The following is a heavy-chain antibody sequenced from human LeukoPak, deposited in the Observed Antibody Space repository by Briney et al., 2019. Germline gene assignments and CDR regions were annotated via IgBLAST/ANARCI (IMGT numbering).Heavy chain of an antibody. CDR1: GGSFSGYY. J-gene: IGHJ4*02. CDR2: INHSGST. D-gene: IGHD3-3*01. V-gene: IGHV4-34*01. Sequence: SETLSLTCAVYGGSFSGYYWSWIRQPPGKGLEWIGEINHSGSTNYNPSLKSRVTISVDTSKNQFSLKLSSVTAADTAVYYCASNLRFLEWLPDSWGQRTLVTVSS. CDR3: ASNLRFLEWLPDS.